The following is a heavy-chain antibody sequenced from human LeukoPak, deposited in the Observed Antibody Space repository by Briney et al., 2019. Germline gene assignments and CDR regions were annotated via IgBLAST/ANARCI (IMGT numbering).Heavy chain of an antibody. D-gene: IGHD3/OR15-3a*01. CDR2: IYKSGNP. J-gene: IGHJ5*02. Sequence: SGTLSLTCTVSAGSIFSGTYYWSWIRQPAGKGLEWNGHIYKSGNPNYNPSLNSLATISLDTSKNQFSLKLTSVTAADTAVYYCARVDGYYDFSGFALDPWGQGILVTVSS. V-gene: IGHV4-61*09. CDR1: AGSIFSGTYY. CDR3: ARVDGYYDFSGFALDP.